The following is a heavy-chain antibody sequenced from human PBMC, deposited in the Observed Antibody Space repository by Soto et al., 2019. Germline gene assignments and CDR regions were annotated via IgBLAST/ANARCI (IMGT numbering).Heavy chain of an antibody. Sequence: QVQLVQSGAELKKPGSSVTVSCQASGGTFKTFGVSWVRQAPGQGLQWMGGIIPLLRTTDYAQNFQGRISISADESTNTVCMELTSLRSEDTAVYYCARDVLGGSVEKTYPAFDIWGQGTLVAV. CDR2: IIPLLRTT. J-gene: IGHJ3*02. CDR3: ARDVLGGSVEKTYPAFDI. CDR1: GGTFKTFG. V-gene: IGHV1-69*01. D-gene: IGHD2-8*01.